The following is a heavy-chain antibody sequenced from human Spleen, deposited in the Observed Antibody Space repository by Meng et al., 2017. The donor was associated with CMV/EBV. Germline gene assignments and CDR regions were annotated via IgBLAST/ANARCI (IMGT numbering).Heavy chain of an antibody. CDR1: GFTFSSYW. Sequence: GGSLRLSCAASGFTFSSYWMSWLRQVPGKGLEWVANIKEDGSEKYYVDSVRGRFTISRDNARGSLYLQMNRLRVEDTAMYYCARDQWDQLLYVGNWFDSWGRGTLVTVSS. CDR2: IKEDGSEK. D-gene: IGHD2-2*02. CDR3: ARDQWDQLLYVGNWFDS. J-gene: IGHJ5*01. V-gene: IGHV3-7*01.